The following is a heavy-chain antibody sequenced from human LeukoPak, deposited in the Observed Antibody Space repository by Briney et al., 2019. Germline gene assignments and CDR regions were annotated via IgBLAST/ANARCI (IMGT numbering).Heavy chain of an antibody. V-gene: IGHV3-23*01. Sequence: PGGSLRLSCAASGFTFSSYGMSWVRQAPGKGLEWVSAISGSGGSTYYADSVKGRFTISRDNSKNTLYLQMNSLRAEDTAVYYCAKETSSGWLGYYYYYMDVWGKGTTVTISS. J-gene: IGHJ6*03. CDR1: GFTFSSYG. CDR3: AKETSSGWLGYYYYYMDV. D-gene: IGHD6-19*01. CDR2: ISGSGGST.